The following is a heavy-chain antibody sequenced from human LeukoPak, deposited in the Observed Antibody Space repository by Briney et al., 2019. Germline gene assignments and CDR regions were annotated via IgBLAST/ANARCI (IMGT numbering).Heavy chain of an antibody. CDR3: ARGGRYSGYDEFDY. J-gene: IGHJ4*02. D-gene: IGHD5-12*01. CDR2: INSDGSST. V-gene: IGHV3-74*01. Sequence: PGGSLRLSCAASGFTFSSYGMHWVRQAPGKGLVWVSRINSDGSSTSYADSVKGRFTISRDNAKNTLYLQMNSLRAEDTAVYYCARGGRYSGYDEFDYWGQGTLVTVSS. CDR1: GFTFSSYG.